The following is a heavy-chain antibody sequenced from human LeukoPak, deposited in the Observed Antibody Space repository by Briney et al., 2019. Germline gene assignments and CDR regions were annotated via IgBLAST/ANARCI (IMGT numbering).Heavy chain of an antibody. J-gene: IGHJ5*02. D-gene: IGHD3-22*01. CDR2: INSDGSST. CDR1: GFTFSSYW. Sequence: PGGSLRLSCAASGFTFSSYWMHWVRQAPGKGLVWVSRINSDGSSTSYADSVKGRFTISRDNAKNTLYLQMNSLRAEDTAIYYCAKSRSGYYYKSFDPWGQGTLVTVSS. V-gene: IGHV3-74*01. CDR3: AKSRSGYYYKSFDP.